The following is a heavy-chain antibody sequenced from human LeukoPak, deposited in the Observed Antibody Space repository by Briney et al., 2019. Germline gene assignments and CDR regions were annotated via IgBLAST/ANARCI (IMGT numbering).Heavy chain of an antibody. CDR1: GGSISSGSSY. V-gene: IGHV4-61*02. D-gene: IGHD1-14*01. CDR2: IYTSGST. Sequence: PSETLSLTCTVSGGSISSGSSYWSWIRQPAGKGLEWIGRIYTSGSTNYNPSLKSRVTISVDTSKNQFSLKLSSVTAADTAVYYCARGEPGLDAFDIWGQGTMVTVSS. J-gene: IGHJ3*02. CDR3: ARGEPGLDAFDI.